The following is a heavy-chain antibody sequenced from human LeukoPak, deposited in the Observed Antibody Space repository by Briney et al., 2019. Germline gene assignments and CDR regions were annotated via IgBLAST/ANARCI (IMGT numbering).Heavy chain of an antibody. D-gene: IGHD4-23*01. V-gene: IGHV4-59*12. CDR1: GGSISSYY. J-gene: IGHJ3*02. Sequence: SETLSLTCTVSGGSISSYYWSWIRQPPGKGLEWIGYIYYSGSTNYNPSLKSRVTISVDTSKNQFSLKLSSVTAADTAVYYCARTDYGGNSRGDAFDIWGQGTMVTVSS. CDR2: IYYSGST. CDR3: ARTDYGGNSRGDAFDI.